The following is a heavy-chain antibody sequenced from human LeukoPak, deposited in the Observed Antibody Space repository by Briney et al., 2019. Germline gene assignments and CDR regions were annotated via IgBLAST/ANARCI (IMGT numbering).Heavy chain of an antibody. D-gene: IGHD6-19*01. J-gene: IGHJ4*02. CDR1: GFTFSSDA. CDR2: ISGSGGST. V-gene: IGHV3-23*01. Sequence: GGSLRLSCAASGFTFSSDAMSWVRQAPGKGLEWVSAISGSGGSTYYADSVKGRFTISRDNSKNTLYLQMNSLRAEDTAVYYCAKSPYSSGWLHYYWGQGTLVTVSS. CDR3: AKSPYSSGWLHYY.